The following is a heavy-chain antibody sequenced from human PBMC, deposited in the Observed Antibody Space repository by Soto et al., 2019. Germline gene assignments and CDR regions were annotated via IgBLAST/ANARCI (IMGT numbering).Heavy chain of an antibody. Sequence: XGSLSLSCAAAGFIFSNYNMCWVRQAPGKGLEWLSYITGSTGNIYYADSVKGRFTISRDNGENSLYLQLTSLRDDDTAVYYCARDRDTTMATSYYGLDVWGQGTTVTVSS. V-gene: IGHV3-48*02. CDR1: GFIFSNYN. J-gene: IGHJ6*02. CDR2: ITGSTGNI. D-gene: IGHD5-18*01. CDR3: ARDRDTTMATSYYGLDV.